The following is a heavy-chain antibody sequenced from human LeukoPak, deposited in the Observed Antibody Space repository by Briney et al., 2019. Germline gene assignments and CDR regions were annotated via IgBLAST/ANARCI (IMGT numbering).Heavy chain of an antibody. D-gene: IGHD2-21*01. V-gene: IGHV1-2*02. CDR2: INPNNGDT. CDR3: ASYPRSIPTPPFDY. J-gene: IGHJ4*02. Sequence: SVTVSCKSSGYTFTAQYMHWVRQAPGHGREWMGWINPNNGDTKYAQSFLGRVTMTRDTSTTTAYMELSSLRSDDTAVYFCASYPRSIPTPPFDYWGQGTLVTVSS. CDR1: GYTFTAQY.